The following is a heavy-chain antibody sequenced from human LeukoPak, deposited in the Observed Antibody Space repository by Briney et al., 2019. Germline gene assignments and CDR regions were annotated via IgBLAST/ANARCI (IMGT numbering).Heavy chain of an antibody. CDR3: ARGRGGATIY. J-gene: IGHJ4*02. V-gene: IGHV4-34*01. CDR1: GGSFSGYY. Sequence: PSETLSLXCAXYGGSFSGYYWSWIRQPPGKGLEWIGEINHSGSTNYNPSLKSRVTISVDTSKNQFSLKLSSVTAADTAVYYCARGRGGATIYWGQGTLVTVSS. D-gene: IGHD1-26*01. CDR2: INHSGST.